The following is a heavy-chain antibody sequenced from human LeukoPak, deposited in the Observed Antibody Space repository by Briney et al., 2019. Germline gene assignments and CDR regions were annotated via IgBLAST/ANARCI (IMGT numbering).Heavy chain of an antibody. V-gene: IGHV3-74*01. CDR2: INSDGSST. CDR1: GFTFSSYW. CDR3: ARERQVRHYYYYYYMDV. Sequence: PGGSLRLSCAASGFTFSSYWMHWVRQAPGKGLVWVSRINSDGSSTSYADSVKGRFTISRDNAKNTLYLQMNSLRAEDTAVYYCARERQVRHYYYYYYMDVWGKGTTVTVSS. D-gene: IGHD6-25*01. J-gene: IGHJ6*03.